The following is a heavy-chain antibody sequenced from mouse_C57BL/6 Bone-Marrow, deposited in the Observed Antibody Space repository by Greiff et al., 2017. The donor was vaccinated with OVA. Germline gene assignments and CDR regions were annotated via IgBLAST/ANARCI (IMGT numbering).Heavy chain of an antibody. CDR1: GYTFTSYG. CDR2: IYPRSGNT. J-gene: IGHJ3*01. V-gene: IGHV1-81*01. D-gene: IGHD2-2*01. Sequence: VQLVESGAELARPGASVKLSCKASGYTFTSYGISWVKQRTGQGLEWIGGIYPRSGNTYYNEKFKGKATLTADKSSSTAYMELRSLTSEDSAVYFCARWGLRRRFAYWGQGTLVTVSA. CDR3: ARWGLRRRFAY.